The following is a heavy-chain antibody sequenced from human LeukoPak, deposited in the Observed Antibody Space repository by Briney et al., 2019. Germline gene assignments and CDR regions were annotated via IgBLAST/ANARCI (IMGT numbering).Heavy chain of an antibody. CDR1: GFTFSSYS. D-gene: IGHD3-22*01. Sequence: GSLRLSCAASGFTFSSYSMNWVRQAPGKGLEWVPSISSSSSYIYYADSVKGRFTISRDNAKNSLYLQMNSLRAEDTAVYYCARDGPYPSIVVVPFDYWGQGTLVTVSS. CDR2: ISSSSSYI. V-gene: IGHV3-21*01. CDR3: ARDGPYPSIVVVPFDY. J-gene: IGHJ4*02.